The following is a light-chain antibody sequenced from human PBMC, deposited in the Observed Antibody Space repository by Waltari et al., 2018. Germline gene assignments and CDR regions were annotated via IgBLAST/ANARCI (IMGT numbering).Light chain of an antibody. CDR3: QNHERLPAT. Sequence: EIVLTQSPGTLSLSPGERATLSCRASQSIGRYLAWYQQKPDQVPRLLIYGASSRATGIPDRFSGSGYGTDFSLTISRLEPEDFAVYYCQNHERLPATFGQGTKVEIK. V-gene: IGKV3-20*01. CDR2: GAS. CDR1: QSIGRY. J-gene: IGKJ1*01.